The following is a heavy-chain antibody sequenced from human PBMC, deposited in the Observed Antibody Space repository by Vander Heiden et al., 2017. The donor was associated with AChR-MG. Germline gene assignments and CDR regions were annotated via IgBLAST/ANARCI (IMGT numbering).Heavy chain of an antibody. J-gene: IGHJ4*02. Sequence: QVQLQESGPGLVKPSETLSLTCTVSGGSISSYYWSWIRQPAGKGLEWIGRIYTSGSTNYNPSLKSRVTMSVDTSKNQFSLKLSSVTAADTAVYYCARGPQPRDILTGYYFDYWGQGTLVTVSS. CDR2: IYTSGST. D-gene: IGHD3-9*01. CDR3: ARGPQPRDILTGYYFDY. V-gene: IGHV4-4*07. CDR1: GGSISSYY.